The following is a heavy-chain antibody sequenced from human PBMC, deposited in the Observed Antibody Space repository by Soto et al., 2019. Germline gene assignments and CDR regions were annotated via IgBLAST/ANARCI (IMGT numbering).Heavy chain of an antibody. CDR1: GGSISSGGYS. Sequence: PSETLSLTCAVSGGSISSGGYSWSWIRQPPGKGLEWIGYIYHSGSTYYNPSLKSRVTISVDRSKNQFSLKLSSVTAADTAVYYCARGPVYGGIGYFDYWGQGTLVTVSS. V-gene: IGHV4-30-2*01. CDR3: ARGPVYGGIGYFDY. J-gene: IGHJ4*02. D-gene: IGHD4-17*01. CDR2: IYHSGST.